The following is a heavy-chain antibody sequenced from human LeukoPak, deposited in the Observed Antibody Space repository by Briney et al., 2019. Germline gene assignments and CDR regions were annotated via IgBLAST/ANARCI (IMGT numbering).Heavy chain of an antibody. CDR2: ISAYNGNT. Sequence: ASVKVSCKASGYTFTSYSINWVRQAPGQGLEWMAWISAYNGNTNYAQKFHGRVTLTRDTSTSTAYMELWSLRSDDTAVYFCARGMSGYTEDPFDIWGQGTVVTVSS. D-gene: IGHD2-2*02. CDR3: ARGMSGYTEDPFDI. V-gene: IGHV1-18*01. J-gene: IGHJ3*02. CDR1: GYTFTSYS.